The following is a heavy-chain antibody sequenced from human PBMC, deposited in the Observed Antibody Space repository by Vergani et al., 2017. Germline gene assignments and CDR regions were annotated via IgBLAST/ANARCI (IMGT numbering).Heavy chain of an antibody. D-gene: IGHD3-3*01. CDR2: IWYDGSNK. CDR3: ARESVLRFLEWSIGYFDY. Sequence: VQLLESGGGLVQPGGSLRLSCAASGFTFSSYGMHWVRQAPGKGLEWVAVIWYDGSNKYYADSVKGRFTISRDNSKNTLYLQMNSLRAEDTAVYYCARESVLRFLEWSIGYFDYWGQGTLVTVSS. CDR1: GFTFSSYG. J-gene: IGHJ4*02. V-gene: IGHV3-33*01.